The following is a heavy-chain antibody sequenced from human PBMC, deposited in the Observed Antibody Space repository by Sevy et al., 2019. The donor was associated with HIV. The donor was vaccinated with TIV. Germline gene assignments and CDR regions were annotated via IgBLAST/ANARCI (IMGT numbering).Heavy chain of an antibody. CDR1: GDSVSDNSAS. V-gene: IGHV6-1*01. J-gene: IGHJ4*02. Sequence: SQTLSLTCAISGDSVSDNSASWNWIRQSTSRGLEWLGRTYYRSKWYNEYALSVKSRMTINTDTSKNQFSLQLNSVTPEDTAVYYCARLQWGAGTWYWGQGTLVTVSS. CDR2: TYYRSKWYN. D-gene: IGHD6-19*01. CDR3: ARLQWGAGTWY.